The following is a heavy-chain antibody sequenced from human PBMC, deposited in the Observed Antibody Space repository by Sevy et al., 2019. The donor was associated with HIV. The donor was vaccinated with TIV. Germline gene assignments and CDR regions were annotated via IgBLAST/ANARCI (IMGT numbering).Heavy chain of an antibody. CDR2: INHSGST. J-gene: IGHJ3*02. Sequence: SETLSLTCAGYGGSFSGYYWSWIRQPPGKGLEWIGEINHSGSTNYNPSLKSRVTISGDTSKNQFSLKLSSVTAADTAVYYCARHCRSTSCSHAFDIWGQGTMVTVSS. D-gene: IGHD2-2*01. CDR1: GGSFSGYY. CDR3: ARHCRSTSCSHAFDI. V-gene: IGHV4-34*01.